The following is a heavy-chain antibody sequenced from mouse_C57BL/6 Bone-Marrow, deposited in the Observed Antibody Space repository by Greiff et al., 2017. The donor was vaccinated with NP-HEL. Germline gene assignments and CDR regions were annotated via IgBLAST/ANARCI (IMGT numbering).Heavy chain of an antibody. D-gene: IGHD2-5*01. CDR3: ARSRAYYSNYGYAMDY. CDR2: IYPRSGNT. V-gene: IGHV1-81*01. Sequence: QVQLQHSGAELARPGASVKLSCKASGYTFTSYGISWVKQRTGQGLEWIGEIYPRSGNTYYNEKFKGKATLTADKSSSTAYMELRSLTSEDSAVYFCARSRAYYSNYGYAMDYWGQGTSVTVSS. CDR1: GYTFTSYG. J-gene: IGHJ4*01.